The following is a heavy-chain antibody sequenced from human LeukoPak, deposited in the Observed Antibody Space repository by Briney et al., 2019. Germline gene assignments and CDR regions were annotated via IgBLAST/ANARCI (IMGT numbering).Heavy chain of an antibody. CDR1: GYTFTVNY. V-gene: IGHV1-2*02. CDR3: ARGAGTSWFDH. CDR2: MNPNSGVT. D-gene: IGHD3-10*01. J-gene: IGHJ5*02. Sequence: PWASVKVSCKPSGYTFTVNYLHWVRQAPGQGLEWVGWMNPNSGVTFYAQNFQGRVTMTRDTSVTTAYMELSSLTSDDTAVYYCARGAGTSWFDHWGQGSLVTVSS.